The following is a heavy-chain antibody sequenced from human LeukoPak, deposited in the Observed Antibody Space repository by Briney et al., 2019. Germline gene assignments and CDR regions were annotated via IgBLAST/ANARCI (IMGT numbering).Heavy chain of an antibody. V-gene: IGHV4-59*12. CDR2: IYYSGST. D-gene: IGHD6-13*01. J-gene: IGHJ4*02. CDR3: ARDQYSSSRVFGY. Sequence: PSETLSLTCTVSGGSISSYYWSWIRQPPGKGLEWIGYIYYSGSTNYNPSLKSRVTVSVDTSKNQFSLKLSSVTAADTAVYYCARDQYSSSRVFGYWGQGTLVTVSS. CDR1: GGSISSYY.